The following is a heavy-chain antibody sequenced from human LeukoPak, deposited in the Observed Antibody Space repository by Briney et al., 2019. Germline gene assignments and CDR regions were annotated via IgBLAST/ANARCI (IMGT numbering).Heavy chain of an antibody. CDR1: GYTFDVYY. V-gene: IGHV1-46*02. CDR2: FNPSGSNT. Sequence: APVKVSCKASGYTFDVYYIHWVRRAPGQGLEWMGIFNPSGSNTNYAQRFQGRVTLTRDTSTTTVYMDLSGLRPEDTAVYYCARGRTVTNDFDLWGRGTLLTVSS. D-gene: IGHD4-17*01. CDR3: ARGRTVTNDFDL. J-gene: IGHJ2*01.